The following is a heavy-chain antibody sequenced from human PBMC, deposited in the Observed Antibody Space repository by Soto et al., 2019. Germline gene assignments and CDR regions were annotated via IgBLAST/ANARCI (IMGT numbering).Heavy chain of an antibody. Sequence: SETLSLTCTVSGGSISSYYWSWIRQPPGKGLEWIGYIYYSGSTNYNPSLKSRVTISVDTSKNQFSLKLSSVTAADTAVYYCAAIKWVYSGYETFFYMDVWGKGTTVTVS. D-gene: IGHD5-12*01. J-gene: IGHJ6*03. CDR2: IYYSGST. V-gene: IGHV4-59*08. CDR3: AAIKWVYSGYETFFYMDV. CDR1: GGSISSYY.